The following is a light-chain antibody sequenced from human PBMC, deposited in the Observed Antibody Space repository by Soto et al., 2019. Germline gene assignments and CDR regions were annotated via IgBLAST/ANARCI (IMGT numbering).Light chain of an antibody. CDR3: SSYTSSSTLV. CDR1: SSDVGGYNY. Sequence: QSALTQPASVSGSPGQSITISCTGTSSDVGGYNYVSWYQQHPGKAPKLMIYDVSNWPSGVSNRFSGSKSGNTASLTISGLQAEDEAEYYCSSYTSSSTLVFGGGTQLTVL. CDR2: DVS. V-gene: IGLV2-14*01. J-gene: IGLJ3*02.